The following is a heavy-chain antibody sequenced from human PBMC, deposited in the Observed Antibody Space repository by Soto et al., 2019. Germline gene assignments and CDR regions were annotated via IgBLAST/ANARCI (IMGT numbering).Heavy chain of an antibody. Sequence: PGGSLRLSCAASGFTFSSYGMHWVRQAPGKGLEWVAVISYDGSNKYYADSVKGRFTISRDNSKNTLYLQMNSLRAEDTAVYYCAKELLWFGELSPYDYWGQGTLVTVS. CDR1: GFTFSSYG. J-gene: IGHJ4*02. CDR2: ISYDGSNK. V-gene: IGHV3-30*18. D-gene: IGHD3-10*01. CDR3: AKELLWFGELSPYDY.